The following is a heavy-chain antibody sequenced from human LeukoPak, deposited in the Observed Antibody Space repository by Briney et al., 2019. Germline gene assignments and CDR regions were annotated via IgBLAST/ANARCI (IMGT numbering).Heavy chain of an antibody. CDR3: ARGTPSLRFLEWLSPYFQH. D-gene: IGHD3-3*01. J-gene: IGHJ1*01. CDR2: ISSNGRSA. Sequence: GGSLRLSCTASGFSLSSYAMHWVRQAPGKGLEYISAISSNGRSAYYANTVKGRFTISRDISKNMVYLQMGSLRPEDMAVYYCARGTPSLRFLEWLSPYFQHWGQGTLVTVSS. V-gene: IGHV3-64*01. CDR1: GFSLSSYA.